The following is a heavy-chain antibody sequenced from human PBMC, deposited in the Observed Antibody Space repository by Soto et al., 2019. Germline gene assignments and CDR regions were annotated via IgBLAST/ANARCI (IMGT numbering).Heavy chain of an antibody. CDR3: ARGRYCLTGRCFPNWFDS. CDR2: IYKSATT. D-gene: IGHD7-27*01. Sequence: SETLSLTCSVSGDSISNLDYFWAWIRRPPGQALEYIGYIYKSATTYYNPSFESRVAISVDTSKSQFSLNVTSVTAADTAVYFCARGRYCLTGRCFPNWFDSWGQGALVTVSS. J-gene: IGHJ5*01. CDR1: GDSISNLDYF. V-gene: IGHV4-30-4*01.